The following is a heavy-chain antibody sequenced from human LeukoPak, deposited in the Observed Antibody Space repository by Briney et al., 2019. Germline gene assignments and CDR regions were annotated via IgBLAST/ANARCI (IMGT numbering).Heavy chain of an antibody. J-gene: IGHJ4*02. V-gene: IGHV3-48*03. CDR1: AFTFSNYE. CDR3: ARDKAVGATLFDY. Sequence: GGSLRLSCAASAFTFSNYEMNWVRQAPGKGLEWVSYISSSGSNIYYADSVKGRFTISRDNAKNSLYLQMNSLRAEDTAVYYCARDKAVGATLFDYWGQGTLVTVSS. D-gene: IGHD1-26*01. CDR2: ISSSGSNI.